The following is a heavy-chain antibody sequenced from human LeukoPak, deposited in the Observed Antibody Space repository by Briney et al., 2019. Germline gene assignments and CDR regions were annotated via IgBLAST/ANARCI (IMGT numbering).Heavy chain of an antibody. J-gene: IGHJ4*02. V-gene: IGHV3-23*01. CDR2: ISGSGGRT. D-gene: IGHD2-2*01. CDR1: GFTFRSYA. Sequence: VGSLSLSCAASGFTFRSYAMRWVRQAPRGGLEWVSAISGSGGRTYYAHSVKGRFTISRDNSKNTLYLQMNSLRAEDTAVYYRAKRPFVVPAAMFDYWGQGTLVTVSS. CDR3: AKRPFVVPAAMFDY.